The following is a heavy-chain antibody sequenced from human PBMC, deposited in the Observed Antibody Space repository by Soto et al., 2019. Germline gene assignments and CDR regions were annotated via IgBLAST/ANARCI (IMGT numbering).Heavy chain of an antibody. CDR3: ARHLVDDAFDI. CDR2: MDYSGST. J-gene: IGHJ3*02. Sequence: SGTLALTCTVCGGSMSSSYGSWIRQPPGKGLEWIGYMDYSGSTSYNPSLKSRVAISVDTSKNQFSLKLSSVTAADAAVYYCARHLVDDAFDIWGQGTMVTVSS. V-gene: IGHV4-59*08. CDR1: GGSMSSSY.